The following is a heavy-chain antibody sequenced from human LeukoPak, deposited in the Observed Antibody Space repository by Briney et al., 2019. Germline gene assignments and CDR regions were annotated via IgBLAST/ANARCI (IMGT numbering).Heavy chain of an antibody. J-gene: IGHJ1*01. CDR1: GFTFSAYS. V-gene: IGHV3-7*01. CDR2: INPDGRDT. CDR3: TSWGDTTAEYFQR. D-gene: IGHD2-21*02. Sequence: GGSLRLSCAASGFTFSAYSMNWVRQAPGKGLEWVAHINPDGRDTYYVDSVKGRFTISRDNAQNSMYLQMNSLRVEDTAVYYCTSWGDTTAEYFQRWGQGTLVTVSS.